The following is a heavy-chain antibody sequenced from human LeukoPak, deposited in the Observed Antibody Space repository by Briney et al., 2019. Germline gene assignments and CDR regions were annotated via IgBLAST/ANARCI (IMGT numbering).Heavy chain of an antibody. Sequence: ASVKVSCKASGYTFTGYYMHWVRQAPGQGLEWMGRINPNSGGTNYAQKFQGRVTMTTDTSTSTAYMELRSLRSDDTAVYYCARDVGFGELSHDYWGQGTLVTVSS. CDR3: ARDVGFGELSHDY. D-gene: IGHD3-10*01. J-gene: IGHJ4*02. V-gene: IGHV1-2*06. CDR1: GYTFTGYY. CDR2: INPNSGGT.